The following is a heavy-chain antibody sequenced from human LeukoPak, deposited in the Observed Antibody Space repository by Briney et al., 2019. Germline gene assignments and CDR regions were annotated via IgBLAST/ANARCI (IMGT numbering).Heavy chain of an antibody. V-gene: IGHV1-2*04. CDR3: ARGQETAYYYDSRGTEDYYFDY. CDR2: INPNSGGT. CDR1: GYTFTGYY. J-gene: IGHJ4*02. Sequence: GASVKVSCKASGYTFTGYYMHWVRQAPGQGLEWMGWINPNSGGTNYARKFQGWVTMTRDTSISTAYMELSRLRSDDTAVYYCARGQETAYYYDSRGTEDYYFDYWGQGTLVTVSS. D-gene: IGHD3-22*01.